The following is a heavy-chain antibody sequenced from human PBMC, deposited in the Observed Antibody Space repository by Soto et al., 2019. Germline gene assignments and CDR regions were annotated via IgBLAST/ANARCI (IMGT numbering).Heavy chain of an antibody. CDR3: AKDLGSGKPYYYYAMDV. CDR2: ISYDGSNK. J-gene: IGHJ6*02. Sequence: PGGSLPLSFAASGLIFNRYVMHWVRPDTGKGLEWVAVISYDGSNKYYAESVKGRFIISRDKSENTLYLQMNSLRPEDTAVYYCAKDLGSGKPYYYYAMDVWGQGTTVTVSS. D-gene: IGHD3-10*01. CDR1: GLIFNRYV. V-gene: IGHV3-30*18.